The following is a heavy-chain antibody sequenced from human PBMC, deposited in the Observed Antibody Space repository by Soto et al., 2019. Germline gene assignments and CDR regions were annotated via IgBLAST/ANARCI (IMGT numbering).Heavy chain of an antibody. J-gene: IGHJ4*02. CDR1: GFTFSNAW. V-gene: IGHV3-15*01. CDR3: TTDRHYCGSGSYYIPFDD. D-gene: IGHD3-10*01. Sequence: SLRLSCAASGFTFSNAWMSWVRQAPGKGLEWVGRIKSKTDGGTTDYAAPVKGRFTISRDDSKNTLYLQMHSLKTEDTAVYYCTTDRHYCGSGSYYIPFDDWGQGTLVTVSS. CDR2: IKSKTDGGTT.